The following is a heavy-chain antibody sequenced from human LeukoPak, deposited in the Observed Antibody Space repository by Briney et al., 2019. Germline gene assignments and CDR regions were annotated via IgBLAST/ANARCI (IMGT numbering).Heavy chain of an antibody. V-gene: IGHV1-46*01. CDR1: GYTFTRYH. Sequence: ASVKVSCKTSGYTFTRYHIHWVRQAPGQGLEWMGVINPSGGTTTYAQNFQVRVTMTRDTSTITVYMELSSLRSDDTAVYYCAREAIFGVVREYYFDYWGQGTLVTVS. J-gene: IGHJ4*02. CDR3: AREAIFGVVREYYFDY. CDR2: INPSGGTT. D-gene: IGHD3-3*01.